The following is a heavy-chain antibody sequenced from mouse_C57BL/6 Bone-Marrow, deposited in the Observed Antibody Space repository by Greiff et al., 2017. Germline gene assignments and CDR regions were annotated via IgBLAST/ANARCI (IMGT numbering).Heavy chain of an antibody. V-gene: IGHV5-4*01. Sequence: EVKVVESGGGLVKPGGSLKLSCAASGFTFSSYAMSWVRQTPEKRLEWVATISDGGSYTYYPDNVKGRFTISRDNAKNNLYLQMSHLKSEDTAMYYCARDPWVDYWGQGTTLTVSS. J-gene: IGHJ2*01. CDR3: ARDPWVDY. CDR2: ISDGGSYT. D-gene: IGHD4-1*01. CDR1: GFTFSSYA.